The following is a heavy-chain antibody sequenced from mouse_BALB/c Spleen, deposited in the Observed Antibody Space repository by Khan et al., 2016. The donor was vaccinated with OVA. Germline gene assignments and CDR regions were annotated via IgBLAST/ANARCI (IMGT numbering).Heavy chain of an antibody. J-gene: IGHJ3*01. CDR2: INPSTGYT. Sequence: QVQLQQSGAELAKPGASVKMSCKASGYTFTSYWMHWVKQRPGQGLEWIGYINPSTGYTEYNQKFKDKATLTAAKSSSTAYMQLSSLTSEDSAVYYCANHGSSSAWLTYWGQGTLVTVSA. CDR1: GYTFTSYW. D-gene: IGHD1-1*01. V-gene: IGHV1-7*01. CDR3: ANHGSSSAWLTY.